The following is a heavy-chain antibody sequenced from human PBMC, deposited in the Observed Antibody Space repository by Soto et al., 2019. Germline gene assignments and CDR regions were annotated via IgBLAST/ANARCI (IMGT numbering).Heavy chain of an antibody. CDR2: HYSGGST. CDR1: GFSVSSNY. CDR3: ARHRNPGGAVGDTSPLDP. V-gene: IGHV3-53*01. Sequence: SLGLSCALSGFSVSSNYLSWVRQAPGKGLEWVSVHYSGGSTYYADSVQGRFTISRDKSNNTLYLQMRRVRAEDTAVYFCARHRNPGGAVGDTSPLDPWGQGTQVTVAA. D-gene: IGHD6-19*01. J-gene: IGHJ5*02.